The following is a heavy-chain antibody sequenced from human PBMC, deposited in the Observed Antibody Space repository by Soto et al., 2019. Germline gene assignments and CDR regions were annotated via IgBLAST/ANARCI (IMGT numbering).Heavy chain of an antibody. CDR3: ASLPRAMVNRGLDFDY. V-gene: IGHV1-2*02. CDR2: INPNSGGT. Sequence: EASVKVSCKASGYTFTGYYMHWVRQAPGQGLEWMGWINPNSGGTNYAQKFQGRVTITADESTSTAYMELSSLRSEDTAVYYCASLPRAMVNRGLDFDYWGQGTLVTVSS. CDR1: GYTFTGYY. J-gene: IGHJ4*02. D-gene: IGHD5-18*01.